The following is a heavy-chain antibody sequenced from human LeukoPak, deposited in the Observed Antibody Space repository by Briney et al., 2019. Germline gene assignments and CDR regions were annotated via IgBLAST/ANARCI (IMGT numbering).Heavy chain of an antibody. CDR1: GFTVSINY. CDR2: IRNIAKSYST. J-gene: IGHJ4*02. Sequence: GGSLRLSCAASGFTVSINYMSWVRQAPGKGLEWVGRIRNIAKSYSTHYAASVKGRFTISRDDSKNSLYLQMDSLKTEDTAVYYCARAYSYGPFDYWGQGTLVTVSS. CDR3: ARAYSYGPFDY. D-gene: IGHD5-18*01. V-gene: IGHV3-72*01.